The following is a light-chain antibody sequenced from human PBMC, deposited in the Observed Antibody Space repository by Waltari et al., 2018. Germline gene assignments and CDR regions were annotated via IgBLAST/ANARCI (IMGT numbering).Light chain of an antibody. CDR2: YVS. CDR1: SNAVGGYNY. V-gene: IGLV2-14*03. Sequence: QSALTQPASVSGSPGQSITISCTGTSNAVGGYNYVSWYQQNPGKAPKLIIFYVSNRPSGVSSRFSGSKSGNTASLTISGLQAQDEADYYCSSYISSDTLELFGGGTSLTVL. CDR3: SSYISSDTLEL. J-gene: IGLJ2*01.